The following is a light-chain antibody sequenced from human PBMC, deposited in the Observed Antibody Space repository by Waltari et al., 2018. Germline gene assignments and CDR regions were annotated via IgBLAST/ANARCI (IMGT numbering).Light chain of an antibody. CDR2: EVS. J-gene: IGLJ3*02. CDR1: SSDVGSYNL. V-gene: IGLV2-23*02. CDR3: CSYTGSSWV. Sequence: QSALTQPASVSGSPGQSITISCPGTSSDVGSYNLVSWYQQHPGKAPNLMIYEVSKRPSGVSDRFSASKSGNTASLTISGLQAEDEADYYCCSYTGSSWVFGGGTKLTVL.